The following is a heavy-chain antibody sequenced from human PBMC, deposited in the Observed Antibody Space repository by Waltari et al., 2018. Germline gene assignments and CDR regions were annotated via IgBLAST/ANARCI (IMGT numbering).Heavy chain of an antibody. V-gene: IGHV3-30*02. Sequence: QVNLVESGGGVVQPGGSLRLSCATSGFTFSNFGMHWVRQAPGKGVEWVALIWFDGSDKFYADSGRGRFTSSRDNSARTLYLDMDSLRLDDTAMYYCAKDAFGNTYLDFWGQGTLVTVSS. CDR2: IWFDGSDK. CDR1: GFTFSNFG. J-gene: IGHJ4*02. CDR3: AKDAFGNTYLDF. D-gene: IGHD2-2*02.